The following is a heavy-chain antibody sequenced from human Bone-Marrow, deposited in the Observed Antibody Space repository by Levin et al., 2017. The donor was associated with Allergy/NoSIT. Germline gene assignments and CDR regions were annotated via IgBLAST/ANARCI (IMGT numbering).Heavy chain of an antibody. V-gene: IGHV3-7*01. CDR1: GFTFSSYW. D-gene: IGHD6-13*01. Sequence: QPGGSLRLSCAASGFTFSSYWMSWVRQAPGKGLEWVANIKQDGSEKYYVDSVKGRFTISRDNAKNSLYLQMNSLRAEDTAVYYCARDAALSGYSSSWYPSYFDYWGQGTLVTVSS. CDR3: ARDAALSGYSSSWYPSYFDY. CDR2: IKQDGSEK. J-gene: IGHJ4*02.